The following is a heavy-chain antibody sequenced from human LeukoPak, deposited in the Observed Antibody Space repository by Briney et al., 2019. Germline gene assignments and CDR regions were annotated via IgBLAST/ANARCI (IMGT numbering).Heavy chain of an antibody. CDR1: GGSFSGYY. D-gene: IGHD3-22*01. J-gene: IGHJ4*02. CDR2: INHSGST. Sequence: SETLSLTCAVYGGSFSGYYWSWIRQPPGKGLEWTGEINHSGSTNYNPSLKSRVTISVDTSKNQFSLKLSSVTAADTAVYYCASAGSSGYSPPVGYWGQGTLVTVSS. CDR3: ASAGSSGYSPPVGY. V-gene: IGHV4-34*01.